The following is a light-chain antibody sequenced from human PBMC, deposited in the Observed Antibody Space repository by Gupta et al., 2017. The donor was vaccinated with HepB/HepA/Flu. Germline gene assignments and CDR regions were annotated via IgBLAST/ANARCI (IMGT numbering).Light chain of an antibody. Sequence: DIVLTQSTDSLAVSLGERATINCKSSQSVLFTSTGMNYFAWYQQKPGQPPKLLIFWASSRDTGVPYRFSGSGSGTDFTLTISSLKAEDVAVYYCQQYYAYPLTFDQGSNLEIK. CDR1: QSVLFTSTGMNY. CDR2: WAS. J-gene: IGKJ2*01. CDR3: QQYYAYPLT. V-gene: IGKV4-1*01.